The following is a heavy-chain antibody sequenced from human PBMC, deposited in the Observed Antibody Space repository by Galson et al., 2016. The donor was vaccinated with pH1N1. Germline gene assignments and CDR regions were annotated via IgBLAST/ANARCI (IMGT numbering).Heavy chain of an antibody. J-gene: IGHJ4*02. CDR2: VSAYNGNT. CDR1: GYTFTSYG. CDR3: ARDRGFWSGLYLDY. V-gene: IGHV1-18*01. D-gene: IGHD3-3*01. Sequence: SVKVSCKASGYTFTSYGISWVRQAPGQGLEWMGWVSAYNGNTNYAQKLQGRVTMTTDTSTSTAYMELRSLRSDDTAVYYCARDRGFWSGLYLDYWGQGTLVTVSS.